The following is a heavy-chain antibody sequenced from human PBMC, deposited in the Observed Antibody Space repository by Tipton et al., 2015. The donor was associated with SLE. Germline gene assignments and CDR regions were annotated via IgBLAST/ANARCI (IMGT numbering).Heavy chain of an antibody. CDR2: IYTSGST. CDR1: GGSISSGSYY. Sequence: TLSLNCTVSGGSISSGSYYWSWIRQPAGKGLEWIGYIYTSGSTYYNPSLKSRVTISVDTSKNQFSLKLSTVTAAATAVYYCARDPPYCGGDCPLDYWGQGTLVTVSS. V-gene: IGHV4-61*09. J-gene: IGHJ4*02. D-gene: IGHD2-21*02. CDR3: ARDPPYCGGDCPLDY.